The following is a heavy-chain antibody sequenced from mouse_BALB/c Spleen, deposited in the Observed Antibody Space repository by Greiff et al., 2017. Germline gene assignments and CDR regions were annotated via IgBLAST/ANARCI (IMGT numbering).Heavy chain of an antibody. Sequence: VQLQQPGAGLVKPGASVKLSCTASGYTFTSYSMYWVKQRPGQGLEWIGGINPSNGGTNFNEKFKSKATLTVDKSSSTAYMQISSLTSEDAAVYYCTRSGITTVVGWYFDVWGAGTTVTVSA. CDR2: INPSNGGT. D-gene: IGHD1-1*01. CDR3: TRSGITTVVGWYFDV. J-gene: IGHJ1*01. V-gene: IGHV1S81*02. CDR1: GYTFTSYS.